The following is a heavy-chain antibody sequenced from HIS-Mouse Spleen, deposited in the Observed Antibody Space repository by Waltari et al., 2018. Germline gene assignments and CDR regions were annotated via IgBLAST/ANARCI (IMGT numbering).Heavy chain of an antibody. V-gene: IGHV4-39*07. CDR2: IDYSGST. Sequence: QLQLQESGPGLVKPSETLSLTCTVSGGSISSSSYYWGWIRQPPGKGLEWIGSIDYSGSTYYNPSLKSRVTISVDTSKNQFSLKRSSVTAADTAVYYCAREIPYSSSWYDWYFDLWGRGTLVTVSS. CDR1: GGSISSSSYY. D-gene: IGHD6-13*01. CDR3: AREIPYSSSWYDWYFDL. J-gene: IGHJ2*01.